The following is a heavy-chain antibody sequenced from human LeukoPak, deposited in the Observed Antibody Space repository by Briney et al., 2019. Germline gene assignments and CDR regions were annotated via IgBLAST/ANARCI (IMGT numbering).Heavy chain of an antibody. CDR3: SRGHYGPDY. CDR2: IQRDGSSP. CDR1: GFAYSGSS. J-gene: IGHJ4*02. Sequence: GGSLRLSCAASGFAYSGSSMHWVRQAPGKGLEWVSGIQRDGSSPTYADSVKGRFTISRDNAKGSVYLQVNILRAEDTAVYYCSRGHYGPDYWGQGTLVTVSS. V-gene: IGHV3-74*01. D-gene: IGHD3-16*01.